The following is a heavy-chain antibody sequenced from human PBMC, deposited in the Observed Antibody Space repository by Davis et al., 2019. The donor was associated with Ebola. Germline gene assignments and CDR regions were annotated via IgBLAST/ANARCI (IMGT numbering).Heavy chain of an antibody. CDR2: VSGSGGST. V-gene: IGHV3-23*01. CDR1: GLTFSSYA. D-gene: IGHD2-15*01. Sequence: GESLKISCAASGLTFSSYAMSWVRQAPGKGLEWVSSVSGSGGSTYYADSVKGRFTVSRDNSKNTLYAEMNGLRVEDTAIYYCAKDNPALGYCSGGSCPLDFWGQGTLVTVSS. CDR3: AKDNPALGYCSGGSCPLDF. J-gene: IGHJ4*02.